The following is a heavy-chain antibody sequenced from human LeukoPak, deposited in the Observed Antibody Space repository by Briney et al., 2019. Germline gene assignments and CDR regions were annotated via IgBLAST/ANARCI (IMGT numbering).Heavy chain of an antibody. J-gene: IGHJ6*02. CDR2: INSDGSWT. D-gene: IGHD3-16*01. V-gene: IGHV3-74*01. CDR3: ARDSVMGDYYGMDV. Sequence: GGSLRLSCAASGNYWMHWVRQVPGKGLVWVSHINSDGSWTSYADSVKGRFTISKDNAKNTVYLQMNSLRAEDTAVYYCARDSVMGDYYGMDVWGQGTTVTVSS. CDR1: GNYW.